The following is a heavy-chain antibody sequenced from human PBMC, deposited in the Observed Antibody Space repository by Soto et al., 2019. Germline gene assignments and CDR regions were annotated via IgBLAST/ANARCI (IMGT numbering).Heavy chain of an antibody. J-gene: IGHJ4*02. CDR2: IHGGDSNT. CDR3: SRRVTSSTGWDY. V-gene: IGHV5-51*01. D-gene: IGHD6-19*01. Sequence: DVQLVQSGAEVKKPGESLKISCKGSGYMFTNYWIGWVRQIPGTGLEWMGIIHGGDSNTRYSPSFDGQVTISTDKSINTAYLQWSSLKASDTAMYYCSRRVTSSTGWDYWGQGTLVTVSS. CDR1: GYMFTNYW.